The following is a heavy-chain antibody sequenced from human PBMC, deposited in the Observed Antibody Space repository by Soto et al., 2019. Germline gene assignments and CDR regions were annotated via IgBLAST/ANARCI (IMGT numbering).Heavy chain of an antibody. J-gene: IGHJ4*02. CDR3: ARPAKSGGPPHFDY. D-gene: IGHD2-15*01. V-gene: IGHV1-69*13. CDR1: GGTFSSYA. Sequence: SVKVSCKASGGTFSSYATSWVRQAPGQGLEWMGGIIPIFGTANYAQKFQGRVTITADESTSTAYMELSSLRSEDTAVYYCARPAKSGGPPHFDYWGQGTLVTVSS. CDR2: IIPIFGTA.